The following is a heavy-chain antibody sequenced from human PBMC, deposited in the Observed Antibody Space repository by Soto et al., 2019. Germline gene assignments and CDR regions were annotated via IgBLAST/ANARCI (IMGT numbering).Heavy chain of an antibody. CDR3: ARRNYGSGSYYY. V-gene: IGHV4-30-4*01. Sequence: SETLSLTCTVSGGSIRSGDNYWSWIRQPPGKGLEWIGYIYHNGNTYYNPSLKSRVTMSLDTSKNQFSLKLSSVTGADTAVYYCARRNYGSGSYYYWGQGILVTVSS. CDR1: GGSIRSGDNY. D-gene: IGHD3-10*01. J-gene: IGHJ4*02. CDR2: IYHNGNT.